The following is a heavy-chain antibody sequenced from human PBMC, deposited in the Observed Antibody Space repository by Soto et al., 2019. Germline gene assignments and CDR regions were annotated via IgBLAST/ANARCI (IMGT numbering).Heavy chain of an antibody. CDR3: ASRGYYDYYYGMDV. CDR2: IDPSDSYT. J-gene: IGHJ6*02. D-gene: IGHD5-12*01. Sequence: PGESLKISCKGSGYSFTSYWISWVRQMPGKGLEWMGRIDPSDSYTNYSPSFQGHVTISADKSISTAYLQWSSLKASDTAMYYCASRGYYDYYYGMDVWGQGTTVTVSS. V-gene: IGHV5-10-1*01. CDR1: GYSFTSYW.